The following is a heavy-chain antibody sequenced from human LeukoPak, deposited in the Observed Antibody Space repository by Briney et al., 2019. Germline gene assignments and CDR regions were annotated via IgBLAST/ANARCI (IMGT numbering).Heavy chain of an antibody. CDR3: AKALGPFYYDSSGYYFDY. D-gene: IGHD3-22*01. Sequence: PGGSLRLSCAASGFTFSSYAMSWVRQAPGKGLEWVSAISGSGGSTYYADSVKGRFTISRDNSKNTLYLQMNSLRAEDTVVYYCAKALGPFYYDSSGYYFDYWGQGTLVTVSS. V-gene: IGHV3-23*01. J-gene: IGHJ4*02. CDR2: ISGSGGST. CDR1: GFTFSSYA.